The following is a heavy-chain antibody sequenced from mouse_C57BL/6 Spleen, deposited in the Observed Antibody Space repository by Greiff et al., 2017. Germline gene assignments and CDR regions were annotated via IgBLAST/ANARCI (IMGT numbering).Heavy chain of an antibody. Sequence: QVQLQQSGAELARPGASVKLSCKASGYTFTSYGISWVKQRPGQGLEWIGEISPRSGNTYYNEKFKGKATLTADKSSSTAYMELRSLTSEDSAVEFCSRADLGEGGYFDYWGQGTTLTVSA. V-gene: IGHV1-81*01. CDR1: GYTFTSYG. D-gene: IGHD4-1*01. CDR2: ISPRSGNT. CDR3: SRADLGEGGYFDY. J-gene: IGHJ2*01.